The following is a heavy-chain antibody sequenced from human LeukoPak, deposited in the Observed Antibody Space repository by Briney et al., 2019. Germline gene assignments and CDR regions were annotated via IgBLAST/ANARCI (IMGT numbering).Heavy chain of an antibody. CDR2: IYSGGST. CDR3: AREAYCGGDCYYFDY. Sequence: GGSLRLSCAASGFTVSSNYMSWVRQAPGKGLEWVSVIYSGGSTYYADSVKGRFTISRDNYTNTMYLQMNSLRAEDTAVYYCAREAYCGGDCYYFDYWGQGTLVTVSS. V-gene: IGHV3-53*05. J-gene: IGHJ4*02. D-gene: IGHD2-21*01. CDR1: GFTVSSNY.